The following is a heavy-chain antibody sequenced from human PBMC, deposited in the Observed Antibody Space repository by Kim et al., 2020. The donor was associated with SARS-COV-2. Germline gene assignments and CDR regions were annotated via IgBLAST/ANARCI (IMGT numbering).Heavy chain of an antibody. Sequence: GGSLRLSCAASGFTFDDYAMHWVRQAPGKGLEWVSLISGAGGSTYYADSVKGRFTISRDNSKNSLYLQMNSLRTEDTALYYCAKHLYDSSGYYYSGVDYWGQGTLVTVSS. V-gene: IGHV3-43*02. CDR2: ISGAGGST. D-gene: IGHD3-22*01. CDR3: AKHLYDSSGYYYSGVDY. CDR1: GFTFDDYA. J-gene: IGHJ4*02.